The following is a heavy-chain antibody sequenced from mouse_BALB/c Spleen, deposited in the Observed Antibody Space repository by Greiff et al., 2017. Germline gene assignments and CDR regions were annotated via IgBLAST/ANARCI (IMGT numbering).Heavy chain of an antibody. Sequence: EVKLEESGGGLVKPGGSLKLSCAASGFTFSSYAMSWVRQSPEKRLEWVAEISSGGSYTYYPDTVTGRFTISRDNAKNTLYLEMSSLRSDDTAMYYCARVRAVGPYAMDYWGQGTSVTVSS. CDR2: ISSGGSYT. CDR1: GFTFSSYA. V-gene: IGHV5-9-4*01. D-gene: IGHD3-1*01. CDR3: ARVRAVGPYAMDY. J-gene: IGHJ4*01.